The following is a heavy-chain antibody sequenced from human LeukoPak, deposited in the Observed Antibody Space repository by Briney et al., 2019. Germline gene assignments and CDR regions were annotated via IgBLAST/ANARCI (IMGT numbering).Heavy chain of an antibody. CDR2: VFRRGTT. J-gene: IGHJ5*02. CDR3: VRDGYYGSGSPGWFGP. Sequence: SETLSLTCTVSGYSINSAFYWGWIRVPPGKGPEWIGSVFRRGTTYYNSSLKSRANISIDTSKNQFSLKLNSLTAEDTAMYYCVRDGYYGSGSPGWFGPWGPGTLVIVSA. CDR1: GYSINSAFY. D-gene: IGHD3-10*01. V-gene: IGHV4-38-2*02.